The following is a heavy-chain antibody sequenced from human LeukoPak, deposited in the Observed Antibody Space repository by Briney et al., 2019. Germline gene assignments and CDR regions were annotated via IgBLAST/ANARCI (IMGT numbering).Heavy chain of an antibody. D-gene: IGHD3-10*01. CDR3: ARGYGSGSYYNY. J-gene: IGHJ4*02. V-gene: IGHV4-34*01. CDR1: GGSFSGYY. CDR2: INRSGST. Sequence: SETLSLTCAVYGGSFSGYYWSWIRQPLGKGLEWIGEINRSGSTDYNPSLKSRVTVSVDTSKNQFSLKLTSATAADTAVYYCARGYGSGSYYNYWGQGSLVTVSS.